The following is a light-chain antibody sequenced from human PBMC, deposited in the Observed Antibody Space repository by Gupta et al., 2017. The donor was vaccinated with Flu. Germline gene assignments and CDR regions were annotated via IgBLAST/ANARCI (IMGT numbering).Light chain of an antibody. V-gene: IGLV1-40*01. CDR3: QSYDSSLSGYV. Sequence: QSVLTQPPSVSGAPGQRVTISCTGSSSNIGAGYDVHWYHQLPVTAPKLLIYGNSNRPSGVPDRFSGSKSGTSASLSITGLQAEDEADYYCQSYDSSLSGYVFGTGTKVTVL. CDR1: SSNIGAGYD. J-gene: IGLJ1*01. CDR2: GNS.